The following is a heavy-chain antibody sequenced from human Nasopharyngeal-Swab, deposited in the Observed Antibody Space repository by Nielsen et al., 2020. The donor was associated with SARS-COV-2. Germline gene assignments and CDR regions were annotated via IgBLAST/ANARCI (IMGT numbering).Heavy chain of an antibody. J-gene: IGHJ4*02. CDR2: ISYSGNT. CDR3: ARDRGDLRKYHFDS. D-gene: IGHD2-2*01. V-gene: IGHV4-61*01. Sequence: SETLSLTCTVSGASLTSGNYYWSWIRQHPGKGLEWIGYISYSGNTNYNPSLESRVTMSIDTSKNQFSLKLSSVTAADTAVYYCARDRGDLRKYHFDSWGQGTQIAVSS. CDR1: GASLTSGNYY.